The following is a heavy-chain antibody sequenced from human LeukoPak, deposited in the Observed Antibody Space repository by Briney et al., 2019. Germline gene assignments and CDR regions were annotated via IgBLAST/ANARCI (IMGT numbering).Heavy chain of an antibody. V-gene: IGHV4-59*01. CDR3: AREKVYYYDSSGYLEGFDY. D-gene: IGHD3-22*01. CDR2: IYYSGST. CDR1: GGSISSYY. J-gene: IGHJ4*02. Sequence: SETLSLTCTVSGGSISSYYWSWIRQPPGKGLEWIGYIYYSGSTNYNPSLKSRVTISVDTSKNQFSLKLSSVTAADTAVYYCAREKVYYYDSSGYLEGFDYWGQGTLVTVSS.